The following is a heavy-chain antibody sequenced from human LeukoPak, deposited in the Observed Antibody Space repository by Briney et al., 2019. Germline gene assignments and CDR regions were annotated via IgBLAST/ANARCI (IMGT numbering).Heavy chain of an antibody. J-gene: IGHJ4*02. D-gene: IGHD3-16*02. CDR3: ARDLQEISSFYFDY. CDR1: ELTFKTHA. V-gene: IGHV3-30*04. Sequence: PGTSLRLSCVVSELTFKTHAMRWVRHAPGKGGEWVSGLSFDASGRNYAESVKGRFTISRDNSKNTLYLQMHSVSPEDTAVYFCARDLQEISSFYFDYWGQGSLVTVSS. CDR2: LSFDASGR.